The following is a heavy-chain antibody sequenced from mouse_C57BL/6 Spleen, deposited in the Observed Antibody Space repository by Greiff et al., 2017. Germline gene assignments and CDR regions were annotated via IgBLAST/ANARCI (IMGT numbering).Heavy chain of an antibody. Sequence: QVQLKQSGAELARPGASVKLSCKASGYTFTSYGISWVKQRTGQGLEWIGEIYPRSGNTYYNEKFKGKATLTADKSSSTAYMELRSLTSEDSAVYFCARDWDGRGYFDYWGQGTTLTVSS. J-gene: IGHJ2*01. V-gene: IGHV1-81*01. CDR3: ARDWDGRGYFDY. CDR1: GYTFTSYG. CDR2: IYPRSGNT. D-gene: IGHD4-1*01.